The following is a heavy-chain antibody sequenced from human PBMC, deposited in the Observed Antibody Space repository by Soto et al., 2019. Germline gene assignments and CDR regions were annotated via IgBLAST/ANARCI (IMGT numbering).Heavy chain of an antibody. Sequence: ASVKVSCKASGYTFTSYAMHWVRQAPGQRLEWMGWINAGNGNTKYAQKFQGRVTMTRDTSASTAYMELSRLRSDDTAVYYCARGGPPHGGWDIYYYYGMDVWGQGTTVTVS. CDR3: ARGGPPHGGWDIYYYYGMDV. D-gene: IGHD6-19*01. J-gene: IGHJ6*02. CDR2: INAGNGNT. CDR1: GYTFTSYA. V-gene: IGHV1-3*01.